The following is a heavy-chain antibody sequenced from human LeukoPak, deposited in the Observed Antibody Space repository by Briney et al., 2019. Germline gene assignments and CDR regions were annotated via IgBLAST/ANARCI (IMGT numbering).Heavy chain of an antibody. D-gene: IGHD1-26*01. CDR3: AKVVSGSYWREGMYYFDC. V-gene: IGHV3-23*01. CDR1: GFTFSSYA. CDR2: ISGSGGST. Sequence: PGGSLRLSCAASGFTFSSYAMSWVRQAPGKGLEWVSAISGSGGSTYYADSVKGRFTISRDNSKNTLYLQMNSLRAEDTAVYYCAKVVSGSYWREGMYYFDCWGQGTLVTVSS. J-gene: IGHJ4*02.